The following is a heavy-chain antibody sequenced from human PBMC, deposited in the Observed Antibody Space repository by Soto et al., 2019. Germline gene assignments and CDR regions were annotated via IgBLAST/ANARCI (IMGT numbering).Heavy chain of an antibody. CDR3: AKDQRRGSYPRHEFDY. CDR2: ISGSGGST. V-gene: IGHV3-23*01. J-gene: IGHJ4*02. CDR1: GFTFSSYA. D-gene: IGHD1-26*01. Sequence: EVQLLESGGGLVQPGGSLRLSSAASGFTFSSYAMSWVRKAPGKGLEWVSAISGSGGSTYYADSVKGRFTISRDNSKNTLYLQMNSLRAEDTAVYYCAKDQRRGSYPRHEFDYWGQGTLVTVSS.